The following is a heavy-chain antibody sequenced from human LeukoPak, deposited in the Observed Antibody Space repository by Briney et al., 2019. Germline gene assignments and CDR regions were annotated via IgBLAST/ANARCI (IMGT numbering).Heavy chain of an antibody. CDR2: FDPEDGET. Sequence: ASVKVSCKVSGYTLTELSMHWVRQAPGKGLEWMGGFDPEDGETIYAQKFQGRVTMTRNTSINTAYMELSNLRSEDTAVYYCATISSGWHSDEYWGQGTLVTVSS. CDR1: GYTLTELS. V-gene: IGHV1-24*01. CDR3: ATISSGWHSDEY. D-gene: IGHD6-19*01. J-gene: IGHJ4*02.